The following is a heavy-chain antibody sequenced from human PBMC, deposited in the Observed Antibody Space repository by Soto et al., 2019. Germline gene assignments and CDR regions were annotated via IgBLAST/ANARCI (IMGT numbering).Heavy chain of an antibody. V-gene: IGHV1-69*13. Sequence: SVKVSCKASGVTFSSYAISWVRQAPGQGLEWMGGIIPIFGTANYAQKFQGRVTITADESTSTAYMELSSLRSEDTAVYYCARAGMTTVTSYYFDYWGQGTLVTVSS. CDR3: ARAGMTTVTSYYFDY. J-gene: IGHJ4*02. CDR2: IIPIFGTA. D-gene: IGHD4-17*01. CDR1: GVTFSSYA.